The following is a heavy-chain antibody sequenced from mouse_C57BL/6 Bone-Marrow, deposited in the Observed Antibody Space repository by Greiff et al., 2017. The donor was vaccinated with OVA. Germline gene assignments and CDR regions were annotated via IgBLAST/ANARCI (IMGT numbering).Heavy chain of an antibody. Sequence: QVQLKQPGAELVKPGASVKLSCKASGYTFTSYWMHWVKQRPGQGLEWIGMIHPNSGSTNYNEKFKSKATLTVDKSSSTAYLELSRLTSDDSAVYYCARLDVWGTGTTVTVSS. CDR3: ARLDV. V-gene: IGHV1-64*01. J-gene: IGHJ1*03. CDR2: IHPNSGST. CDR1: GYTFTSYW.